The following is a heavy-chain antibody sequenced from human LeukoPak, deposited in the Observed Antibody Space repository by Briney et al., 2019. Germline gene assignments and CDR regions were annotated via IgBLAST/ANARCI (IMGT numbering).Heavy chain of an antibody. J-gene: IGHJ4*02. CDR1: GFTFDDYG. CDR3: AKDWIQFNRVFDCFDS. V-gene: IGHV3-23*01. Sequence: GGSLRLSCAASGFTFDDYGMSWGRQAPGKGLEWVATIGNTETFYADSVTGRFTISRDNSKNTVNLQMNRLRVEDTAIYYCAKDWIQFNRVFDCFDSWGQGTLVTVSS. D-gene: IGHD5-18*01. CDR2: IGNTET.